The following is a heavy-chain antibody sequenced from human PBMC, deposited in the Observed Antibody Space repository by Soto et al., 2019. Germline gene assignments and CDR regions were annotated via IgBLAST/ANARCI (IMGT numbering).Heavy chain of an antibody. CDR3: ARLRDYVWGSYRLNWFDP. CDR2: IYYSGST. Sequence: SETLSLTCTVSGGSVSSYFWSWIRQPPGKGLEWIGYIYYSGSTNSNPSLKSRVTMSVDTSKNQFSLKLSSVTAADTAVYYCARLRDYVWGSYRLNWFDPWGQGTLVTVSS. D-gene: IGHD3-16*02. V-gene: IGHV4-59*08. CDR1: GGSVSSYF. J-gene: IGHJ5*02.